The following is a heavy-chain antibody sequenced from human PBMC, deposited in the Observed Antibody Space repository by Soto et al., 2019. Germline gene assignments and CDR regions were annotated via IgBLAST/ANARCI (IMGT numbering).Heavy chain of an antibody. J-gene: IGHJ4*02. V-gene: IGHV3-23*01. CDR3: ARGLVGKQWLGRQYFDY. CDR1: GFTFSSYA. D-gene: IGHD6-19*01. Sequence: EVQLLESGGGLVQPGGSLRLSCAASGFTFSSYAMSWVRQAPGKGLEWVSAISGSGGSTYYADSVKGRFTISRDNSKNTLYLQMNSLRAEDTAVYYCARGLVGKQWLGRQYFDYWGQGTLVTVSS. CDR2: ISGSGGST.